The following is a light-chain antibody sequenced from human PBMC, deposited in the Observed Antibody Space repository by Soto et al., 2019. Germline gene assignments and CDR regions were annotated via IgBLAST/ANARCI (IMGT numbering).Light chain of an antibody. Sequence: DIQMTQSPSTLSASVGDRVTIACRASQSIGRCLAWYQQNAGKAPKLLIHDASSLQSGVPSRFSGSGSGTEFTLTISGLQPDDFTTYYCQQYSSYWTFGQGTKVDI. CDR3: QQYSSYWT. V-gene: IGKV1-5*01. CDR1: QSIGRC. CDR2: DAS. J-gene: IGKJ1*01.